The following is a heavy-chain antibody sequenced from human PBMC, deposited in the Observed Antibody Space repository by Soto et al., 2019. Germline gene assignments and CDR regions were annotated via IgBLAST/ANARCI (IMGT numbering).Heavy chain of an antibody. D-gene: IGHD5-18*01. Sequence: EVQLVDSGGGLVQPGRSLRLSCAASGFTFDIYAMHWVRQAPGKGLEWVASISWNSGTRGYADSVKGRFTISRDNAKNSLYLQMVSLRTEDTAFYYCAKELGGYSYGYELDHWGQGTLVAVSS. CDR2: ISWNSGTR. J-gene: IGHJ4*02. CDR1: GFTFDIYA. CDR3: AKELGGYSYGYELDH. V-gene: IGHV3-9*01.